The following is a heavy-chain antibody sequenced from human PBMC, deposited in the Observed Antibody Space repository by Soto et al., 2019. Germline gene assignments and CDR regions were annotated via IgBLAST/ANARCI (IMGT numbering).Heavy chain of an antibody. J-gene: IGHJ6*02. CDR2: ISWNSGSI. CDR3: AKDIATSYYYYGMDV. Sequence: SLRLSCAASGFTFDDYAMHCVRQAPGKGLEWVSGISWNSGSIGYADSVKGRFTISRDNAKNSLYLQMNSLRAEDTALYYCAKDIATSYYYYGMDVWGQGTTVTVSS. V-gene: IGHV3-9*01. CDR1: GFTFDDYA.